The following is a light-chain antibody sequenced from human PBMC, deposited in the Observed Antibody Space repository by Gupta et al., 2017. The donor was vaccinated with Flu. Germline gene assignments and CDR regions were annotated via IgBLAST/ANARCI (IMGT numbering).Light chain of an antibody. CDR3: SSYTSSSTLYVV. V-gene: IGLV2-14*01. Sequence: SALTQPASVSGSPGQSITISCTGTSSDVGGYNYVSWYQQHPGKAPKLMIYEVSNRPSGVSNRFSGSKSGNTASLTISGLQAEDEADYYCSSYTSSSTLYVVFGGGTKLTVL. J-gene: IGLJ2*01. CDR2: EVS. CDR1: SSDVGGYNY.